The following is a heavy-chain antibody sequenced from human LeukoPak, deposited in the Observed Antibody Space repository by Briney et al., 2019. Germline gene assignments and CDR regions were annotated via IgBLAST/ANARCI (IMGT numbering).Heavy chain of an antibody. V-gene: IGHV1-18*01. D-gene: IGHD6-19*01. CDR1: GYTFTSYG. Sequence: ASVKVSCKASGYTFTSYGISWVRQAPGQGLEWMGWISPYNSNTYYAQNLQGRVTMTTDTSTSTTYLELRSLRSDDTAVYYCARDLKRGYSSGRYSWGTGSSNDFWGQGTLVTVSS. J-gene: IGHJ4*02. CDR2: ISPYNSNT. CDR3: ARDLKRGYSSGRYSWGTGSSNDF.